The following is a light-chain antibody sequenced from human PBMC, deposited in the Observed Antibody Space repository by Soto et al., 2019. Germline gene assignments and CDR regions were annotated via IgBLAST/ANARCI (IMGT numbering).Light chain of an antibody. CDR3: SSYTRGSTYV. CDR2: DVS. J-gene: IGLJ1*01. CDR1: SSDVGGYNY. V-gene: IGLV2-14*01. Sequence: QSVLTQPASVSGSPGQSITISCTGTSSDVGGYNYVSWYQQHPGKAPKLMIYDVSNRPSGVSNRFAGSKSGNKSSLTIAGLQAEDEADYYCSSYTRGSTYVFGTGTKVTVL.